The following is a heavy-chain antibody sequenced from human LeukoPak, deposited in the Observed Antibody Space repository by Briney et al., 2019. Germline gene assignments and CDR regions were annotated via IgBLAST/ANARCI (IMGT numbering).Heavy chain of an antibody. CDR2: IYYSGST. CDR3: ARDFGDYSSPFYYGMDV. J-gene: IGHJ6*02. Sequence: PSETLSLTCTVSGGSMSSYYWSWIRQPPGKGLEWIGYIYYSGSTKYNPSLKSRVTISVDTSKNQFSLKLSSVTAADTAVYYCARDFGDYSSPFYYGMDVWGQGTTVTVSS. CDR1: GGSMSSYY. D-gene: IGHD4-11*01. V-gene: IGHV4-59*12.